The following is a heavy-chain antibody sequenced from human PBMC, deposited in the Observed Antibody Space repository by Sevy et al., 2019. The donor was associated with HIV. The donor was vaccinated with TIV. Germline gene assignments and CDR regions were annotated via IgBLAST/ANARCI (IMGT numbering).Heavy chain of an antibody. Sequence: WGSLRLSCAASGFIFSNYSMNWVRQAPGKGLEWVSSISGRSSYIYNADSVKGRFTISRDNAKNSLYLQMNSLRAEDTAVYYCARVLRVVRIDYFDYWGQGTLVTVSS. J-gene: IGHJ4*02. CDR3: ARVLRVVRIDYFDY. CDR1: GFIFSNYS. V-gene: IGHV3-21*01. D-gene: IGHD2-2*01. CDR2: ISGRSSYI.